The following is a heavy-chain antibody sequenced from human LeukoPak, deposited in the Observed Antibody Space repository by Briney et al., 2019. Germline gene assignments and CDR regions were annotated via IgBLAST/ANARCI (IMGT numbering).Heavy chain of an antibody. Sequence: GGSLTLSCAASGFTFSSYWMSWVRQPPGKGLEWVAKIKQDGSEKYYVDSVKCRFTISRDNAKNSLYLQMNSLRAEDTAVYYCARDRAFWSGYYRTYYYYYMDVWGKGTTVTVSS. CDR2: IKQDGSEK. D-gene: IGHD3-3*01. J-gene: IGHJ6*03. CDR3: ARDRAFWSGYYRTYYYYYMDV. V-gene: IGHV3-7*01. CDR1: GFTFSSYW.